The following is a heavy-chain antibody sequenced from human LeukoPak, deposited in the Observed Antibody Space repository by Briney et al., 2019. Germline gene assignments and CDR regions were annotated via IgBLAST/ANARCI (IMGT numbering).Heavy chain of an antibody. CDR3: ARHMGGVRFLKYYYYYMDV. V-gene: IGHV4-34*01. J-gene: IGHJ6*03. CDR2: INHSGST. Sequence: PSETLSLTCAVYGGSFSGYYWSWIRQPPGKGLEWIGEINHSGSTNYNPSLKSRVTISGDTSKNQFSLKLSSVTAADTAVYYCARHMGGVRFLKYYYYYMDVWGRGTTVTVSS. D-gene: IGHD3-3*01. CDR1: GGSFSGYY.